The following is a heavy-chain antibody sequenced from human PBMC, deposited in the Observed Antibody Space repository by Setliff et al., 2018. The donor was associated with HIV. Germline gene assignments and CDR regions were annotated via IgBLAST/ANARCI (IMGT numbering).Heavy chain of an antibody. Sequence: PSETLSLTCAVSGNSINSSSYYWGWIRQPPGKGLEWIASIYHNGNTYYNPSLKRRATTSVDTSKNHLSLKVSSVTAADTALYFCARGGRGGLKFMADAFDIWGQGTVVT. CDR1: GNSINSSSYY. D-gene: IGHD1-26*01. CDR2: IYHNGNT. V-gene: IGHV4-39*02. CDR3: ARGGRGGLKFMADAFDI. J-gene: IGHJ3*02.